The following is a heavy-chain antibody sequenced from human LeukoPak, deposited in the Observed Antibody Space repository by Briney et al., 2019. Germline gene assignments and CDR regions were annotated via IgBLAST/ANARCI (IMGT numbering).Heavy chain of an antibody. CDR3: ARSTVVRIADWGH. CDR1: GGSFSGYY. CDR2: IDHSGST. J-gene: IGHJ4*02. Sequence: SETLSLTCAVSGGSFSGYYWSWIRQPPGKGLEWLGEIDHSGSTNYNPSLKSRVTISVDTSRNQFSLKLTSVTAADTALYYCARSTVVRIADWGHWGQGTLVTVSS. V-gene: IGHV4-34*01. D-gene: IGHD3-10*02.